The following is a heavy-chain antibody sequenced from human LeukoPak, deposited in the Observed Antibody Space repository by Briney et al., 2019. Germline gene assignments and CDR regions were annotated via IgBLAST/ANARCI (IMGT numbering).Heavy chain of an antibody. V-gene: IGHV4-34*01. CDR2: INHSGST. Sequence: PSETLSLTCAVYGGSFSGYYWSWIRQPPGKGLEWIGEINHSGSTNYNPSLKSRVTISVDTSKNQFSLKLSSVTAADTAVYYCARVSSVGDTMIVSEFDYWGQGTLGTVSS. CDR3: ARVSSVGDTMIVSEFDY. J-gene: IGHJ4*02. CDR1: GGSFSGYY. D-gene: IGHD3-22*01.